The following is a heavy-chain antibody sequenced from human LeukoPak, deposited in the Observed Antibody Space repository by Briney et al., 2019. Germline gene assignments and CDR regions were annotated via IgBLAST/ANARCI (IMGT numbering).Heavy chain of an antibody. CDR2: IHYRVSI. V-gene: IGHV4-59*01. CDR1: GGSLTSYY. D-gene: IGHD6-13*01. Sequence: SETLSLTCTVSGGSLTSYYWSWIPQPPRKGLEWIAHIHYRVSIKYNPPLHSRATISLHTSKNQFSLKLSSVTAADTAVYYCARSEQQLVGEGFGWFDPWGQGTLVTVSS. J-gene: IGHJ5*02. CDR3: ARSEQQLVGEGFGWFDP.